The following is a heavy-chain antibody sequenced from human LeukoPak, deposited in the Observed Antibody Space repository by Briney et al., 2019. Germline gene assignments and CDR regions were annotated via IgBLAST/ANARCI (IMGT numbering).Heavy chain of an antibody. CDR1: GGTFSSYA. CDR3: ARDDSSGYYPFDY. D-gene: IGHD3-22*01. J-gene: IGHJ4*02. CDR2: IIPLFGTA. Sequence: SVKVSCKASGGTFSSYASSWVGQAPGQGLEWLGRIIPLFGTANYAQKFQGRVTITTDESTSTAYMELSSLRSEDTAVYYCARDDSSGYYPFDYWGQGTLVTVSS. V-gene: IGHV1-69*05.